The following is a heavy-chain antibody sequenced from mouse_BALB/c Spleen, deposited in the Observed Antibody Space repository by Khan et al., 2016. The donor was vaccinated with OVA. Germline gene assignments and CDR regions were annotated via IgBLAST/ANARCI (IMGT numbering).Heavy chain of an antibody. D-gene: IGHD4-1*01. CDR2: IYPGNTDT. Sequence: EVQLQQSGTVLARPGASVKMSCKASGYTFTSYWMHWVKQRPGQGLEWIGDIYPGNTDTNYHQKFKGKAKLNAVPSTSTAYMELSSLTNEDSAVYYCTRRNWDVAWFAYWGQGTLVTVSA. CDR1: GYTFTSYW. CDR3: TRRNWDVAWFAY. J-gene: IGHJ3*01. V-gene: IGHV1-5*01.